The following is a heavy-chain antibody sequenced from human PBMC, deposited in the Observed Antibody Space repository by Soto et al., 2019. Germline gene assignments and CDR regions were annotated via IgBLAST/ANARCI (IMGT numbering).Heavy chain of an antibody. CDR2: ISGYNGNT. Sequence: QVQLVQSGAEVKKPGASVTVSCKTSGYTFSNYGINWVRQAPGQGLEWMGWISGYNGNTNYPQTVQGRVTMTTDTSTGTVYMELRSLKSDDTAVYYCSRFIMGGCWFGPNYCDGMDVGGLGTAVTVTS. J-gene: IGHJ6*02. D-gene: IGHD3-10*01. V-gene: IGHV1-18*04. CDR1: GYTFSNYG. CDR3: SRFIMGGCWFGPNYCDGMDV.